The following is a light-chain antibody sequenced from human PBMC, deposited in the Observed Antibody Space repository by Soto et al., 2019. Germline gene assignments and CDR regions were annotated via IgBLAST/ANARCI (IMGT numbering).Light chain of an antibody. Sequence: QSALTQPPSASGSPGRSVTISCTGTSSDIGGYNYVSWYQQHPGKAPKLMIYEVTRRPSGVPDRIFGSKSYTTASLTVSGLQAEDEADYYCSSFAGTNSVVFGTGTKLTVL. CDR1: SSDIGGYNY. CDR2: EVT. CDR3: SSFAGTNSVV. V-gene: IGLV2-8*01. J-gene: IGLJ1*01.